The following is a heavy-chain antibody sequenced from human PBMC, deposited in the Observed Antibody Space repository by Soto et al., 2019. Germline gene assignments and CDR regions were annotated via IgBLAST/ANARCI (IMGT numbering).Heavy chain of an antibody. V-gene: IGHV3-30*18. CDR1: GFTFNTYG. J-gene: IGHJ4*02. CDR2: ISYDGSEK. D-gene: IGHD2-2*02. Sequence: SLRLSCAASGFTFNTYGMHWVRQAPGKGLEWVAVISYDGSEKYYVDSVKGRFTISKDNSKNTLYLQMNSLRPEDTAVYYCAKSPNFYCSSPNCYKYYFDHWGQGTRVTFSS. CDR3: AKSPNFYCSSPNCYKYYFDH.